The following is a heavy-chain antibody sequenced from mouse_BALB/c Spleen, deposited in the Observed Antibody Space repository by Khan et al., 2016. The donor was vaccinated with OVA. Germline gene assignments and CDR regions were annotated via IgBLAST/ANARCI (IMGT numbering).Heavy chain of an antibody. CDR1: GYTFTDFT. J-gene: IGHJ3*01. Sequence: QVQLQQSGAELVRPGVSVKISCKGSGYTFTDFTMHWVKQSHAKSLEWIGVVHTYYGDATYNQKFKGKATMTVDKSSTTASMELARLTSEDSAIYDCARGGGGDRVAYWGQGTLVTVAA. CDR3: ARGGGGDRVAY. V-gene: IGHV1S137*01. CDR2: VHTYYGDA. D-gene: IGHD2-14*01.